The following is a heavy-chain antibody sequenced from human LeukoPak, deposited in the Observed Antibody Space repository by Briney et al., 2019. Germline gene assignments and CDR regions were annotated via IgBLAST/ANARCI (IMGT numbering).Heavy chain of an antibody. Sequence: GGSLRLSCAASGFTFSSYSMNWVRQAPGKGLEWVSYISSSSSTIYYADSVKGRFTISRDNTKNSLYLQMNSLRAEDTAVYYCARDPMVRGVRVNWFDPWGQGTLVTVSS. D-gene: IGHD3-10*01. V-gene: IGHV3-48*04. J-gene: IGHJ5*02. CDR3: ARDPMVRGVRVNWFDP. CDR2: ISSSSSTI. CDR1: GFTFSSYS.